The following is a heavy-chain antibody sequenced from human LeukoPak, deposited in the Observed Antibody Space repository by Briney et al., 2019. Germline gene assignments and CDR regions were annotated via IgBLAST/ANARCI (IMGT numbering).Heavy chain of an antibody. J-gene: IGHJ4*02. CDR2: ILYDGSNK. CDR3: AKSPWGSSFDY. CDR1: GFTFSSYG. D-gene: IGHD6-6*01. Sequence: PGRSLRLSCAASGFTFSSYGIHWVRQAPGKGLEWVTGILYDGSNKYYADSVKGRFTISRDNSKNTLYLQMNSLRAEDTAVYYCAKSPWGSSFDYWGQGTLVTVSS. V-gene: IGHV3-30*18.